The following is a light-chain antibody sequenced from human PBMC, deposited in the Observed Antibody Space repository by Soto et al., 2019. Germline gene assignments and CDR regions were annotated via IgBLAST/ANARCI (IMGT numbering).Light chain of an antibody. CDR1: QSLDSW. CDR3: QQYHTFST. Sequence: DIQMNQSPSTLSASVEDRVTITCRASQSLDSWLAWYQQKPGKPPKLLIYKTSILEFGVPSRFSGSGSGTLFTLTISSRQPDDCATYYCQQYHTFSTFGQGTKVEI. V-gene: IGKV1-5*03. J-gene: IGKJ1*01. CDR2: KTS.